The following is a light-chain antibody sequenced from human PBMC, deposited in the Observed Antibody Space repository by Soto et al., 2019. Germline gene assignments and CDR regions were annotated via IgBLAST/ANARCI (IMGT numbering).Light chain of an antibody. V-gene: IGKV3-20*01. CDR3: QQYDSSPIT. Sequence: EIVLTQSPGTLSLSPGAISTPLCSASQFIHSRYLDWYQQKPGQAPRLLIYGASSRATGIPDRFSGSGSGTDFTLTITPLEPDDFVVYFCQQYDSSPITFGQGTRLEIK. CDR1: QFIHSRY. CDR2: GAS. J-gene: IGKJ5*01.